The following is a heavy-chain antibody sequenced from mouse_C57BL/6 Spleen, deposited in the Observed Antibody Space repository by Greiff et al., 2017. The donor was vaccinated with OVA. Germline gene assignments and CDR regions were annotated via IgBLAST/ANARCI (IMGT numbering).Heavy chain of an antibody. Sequence: EVQRVESGGDLVKPGGSLKLSCAASGFTFSSYGMSWVRQTPDKRLEWVATISSGGSYTYYPDSVKGRFTISRDHAKNTLYLQMSSLKSEDTAMYYCAVYGSSYYWYFDVWGTGTTVTVSS. CDR1: GFTFSSYG. V-gene: IGHV5-6*01. J-gene: IGHJ1*03. CDR2: ISSGGSYT. D-gene: IGHD1-1*01. CDR3: AVYGSSYYWYFDV.